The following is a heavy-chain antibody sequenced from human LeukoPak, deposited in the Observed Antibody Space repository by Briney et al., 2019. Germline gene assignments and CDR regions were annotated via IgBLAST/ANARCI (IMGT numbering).Heavy chain of an antibody. CDR2: MCCSEAPYT. D-gene: IGHD1-1*01. Sequence: PSETLSLMRSVSGGSISSRSHYWAWVRRPAGKGLEWFGTMCCSEAPYTNHNPTVKTRVTISEYTSKSQFSLRLSTVTSADMAVYYCARWVASTTTGAFDMWGQGTMVTVSS. CDR3: ARWVASTTTGAFDM. CDR1: GGSISSRSHY. J-gene: IGHJ3*02. V-gene: IGHV4-39*01.